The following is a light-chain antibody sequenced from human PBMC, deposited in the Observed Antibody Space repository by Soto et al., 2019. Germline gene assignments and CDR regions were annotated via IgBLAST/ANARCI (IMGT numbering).Light chain of an antibody. CDR3: SSYTGSTNLVV. V-gene: IGLV2-14*02. CDR2: EVT. J-gene: IGLJ2*01. Sequence: QSVLTQPASVSGSPGQSITISCTGTSSNVGSYKLVSWYQQHPGKAPKLMIYEVTKRPSGVPDRFSGSKSDSTASLTVSGLQAEDEAVYYCSSYTGSTNLVVFGGGTKLTVL. CDR1: SSNVGSYKL.